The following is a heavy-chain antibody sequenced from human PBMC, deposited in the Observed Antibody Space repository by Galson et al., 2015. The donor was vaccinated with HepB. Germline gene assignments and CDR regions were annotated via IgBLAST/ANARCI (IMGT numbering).Heavy chain of an antibody. CDR2: VNPNSGNT. V-gene: IGHV1-8*01. D-gene: IGHD7-27*01. CDR1: GYTFTNYN. Sequence: SVKVSCKASGYTFTNYNIKWVRQATGQGLEWMGLVNPNSGNTVYAQKFQGRVTMTRDTSISTVYMELSSLRFEDTAVYYCARGSMPGPWGDYWGQGTLVTVSS. J-gene: IGHJ4*02. CDR3: ARGSMPGPWGDY.